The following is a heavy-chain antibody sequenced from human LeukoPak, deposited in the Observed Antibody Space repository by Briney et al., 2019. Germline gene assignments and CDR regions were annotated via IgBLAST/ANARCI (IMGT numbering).Heavy chain of an antibody. V-gene: IGHV3-23*01. Sequence: GGSLRLSCAASGFTFSSYWMHWVRQAPGKGLEWVSSISGSGDNTFYSDSVKGRFTISRDNSKNTLSLQMSSLSHEDTAVYYCARRGGSSGWGAFDIWGQGALVTVSS. CDR1: GFTFSSYW. D-gene: IGHD6-19*01. J-gene: IGHJ3*02. CDR2: ISGSGDNT. CDR3: ARRGGSSGWGAFDI.